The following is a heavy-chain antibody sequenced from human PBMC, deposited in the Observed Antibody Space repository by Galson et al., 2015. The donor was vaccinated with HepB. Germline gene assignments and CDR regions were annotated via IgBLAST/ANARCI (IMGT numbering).Heavy chain of an antibody. J-gene: IGHJ4*02. CDR2: ISHAGINK. CDR3: VREVIRGTIMGFDY. V-gene: IGHV3-30*01. Sequence: SLRLSCAASGFTFSSFAMHWVRQAPGKGLEWVAVISHAGINKNYADSVKGRLTISRDDSKSTLYLEMNSLRVEDTAMYYCVREVIRGTIMGFDYWGQGTPVTVSS. D-gene: IGHD1-14*01. CDR1: GFTFSSFA.